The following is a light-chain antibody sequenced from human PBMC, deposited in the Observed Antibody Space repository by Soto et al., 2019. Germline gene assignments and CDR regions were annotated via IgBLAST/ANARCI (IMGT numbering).Light chain of an antibody. V-gene: IGKV1-39*01. CDR1: QSISSY. Sequence: IQMTQSPSSLSASVGDRVTITCRASQSISSYLNWYQQKPGKAPKLLIYATSTLQSGVPSRFSGSGSGTDFTLTISRLQPEDFAIYYCQQSYSTLWTFGQGTKVDIK. J-gene: IGKJ1*01. CDR2: ATS. CDR3: QQSYSTLWT.